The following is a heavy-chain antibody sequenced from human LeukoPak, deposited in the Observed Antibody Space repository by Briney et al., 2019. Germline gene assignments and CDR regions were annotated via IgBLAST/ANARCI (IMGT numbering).Heavy chain of an antibody. V-gene: IGHV1-18*01. CDR1: GYTFTSYG. CDR2: ISAYNGKT. CDR3: ARAYDILTGTRHGMDV. J-gene: IGHJ6*02. D-gene: IGHD3-9*01. Sequence: ASVKVSCKASGYTFTSYGISWVRQAPGQGLEWMGWISAYNGKTNYAQKLQGRVTMTTDTSTSTAYMELRSLRSDDTAVYYCARAYDILTGTRHGMDVWGQGTTVTVSS.